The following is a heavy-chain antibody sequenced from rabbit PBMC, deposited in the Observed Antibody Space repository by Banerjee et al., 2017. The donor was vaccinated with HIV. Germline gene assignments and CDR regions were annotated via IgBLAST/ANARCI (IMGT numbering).Heavy chain of an antibody. Sequence: QSLEESGGDLVKPGASLTLTCTASGFSFSSSYYMCWVRQAPGKGLEWIGCIYIGSGSTYYASWAKGRFTISKTSSTTVTLQMTSLTAADTATYFCARWSYDDYGPDYFNLWGPGTLVTVS. V-gene: IGHV1S40*01. J-gene: IGHJ4*01. CDR2: IYIGSGST. D-gene: IGHD2-1*01. CDR3: ARWSYDDYGPDYFNL. CDR1: GFSFSSSYY.